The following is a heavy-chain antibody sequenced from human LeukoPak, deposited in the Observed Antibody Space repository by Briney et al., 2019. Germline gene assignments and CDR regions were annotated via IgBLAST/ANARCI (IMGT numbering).Heavy chain of an antibody. Sequence: PSETLSLTCTVSGGSNTSYYWSWIRQPPGKGLEWIGYIYYSGSTNSNSSLKSRVTISVDTSKNQFSLKLSSVTAADTAVYYCARSMSGRWDWFDPWGQGTLVTVSS. V-gene: IGHV4-59*08. D-gene: IGHD1-26*01. CDR3: ARSMSGRWDWFDP. CDR1: GGSNTSYY. CDR2: IYYSGST. J-gene: IGHJ5*02.